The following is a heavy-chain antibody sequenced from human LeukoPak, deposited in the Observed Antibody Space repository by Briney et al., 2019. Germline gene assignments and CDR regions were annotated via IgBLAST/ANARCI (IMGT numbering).Heavy chain of an antibody. J-gene: IGHJ5*02. Sequence: SETLSLTCAVYGGSFSGYYWSWIRQPPGKGLEWIGGINHSGSTNYNPSLKSRVTISVDTSKNQFSLKLSSVTAADTAVYCCARGQRPSLRASRYCGGDCYSQRVGYNWFDPWGQGTLVTVSS. D-gene: IGHD2-21*02. CDR3: ARGQRPSLRASRYCGGDCYSQRVGYNWFDP. CDR1: GGSFSGYY. V-gene: IGHV4-34*01. CDR2: INHSGST.